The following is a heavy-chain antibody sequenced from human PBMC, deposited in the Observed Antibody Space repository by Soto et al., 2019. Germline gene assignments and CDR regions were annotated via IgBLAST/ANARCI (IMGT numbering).Heavy chain of an antibody. J-gene: IGHJ4*02. CDR1: GGSVSSSSYY. CDR3: ARRTCSGGSCPFDY. V-gene: IGHV4-39*01. D-gene: IGHD2-15*01. Sequence: SETLSLTCTVSGGSVSSSSYYWGWIRQPPGEGLEWIGTIYYDGSTYYNPSLKSRVTISVDTSKNQFSLKLGSVTATDTAVYYCARRTCSGGSCPFDYWGQGTLVTVSS. CDR2: IYYDGST.